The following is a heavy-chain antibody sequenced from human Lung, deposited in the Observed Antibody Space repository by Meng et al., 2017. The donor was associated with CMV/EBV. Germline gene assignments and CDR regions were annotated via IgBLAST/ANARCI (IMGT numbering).Heavy chain of an antibody. V-gene: IGHV4-39*07. CDR1: GGSISSGGYY. CDR2: IYHSGST. J-gene: IGHJ4*02. D-gene: IGHD1-7*01. Sequence: SETLSLXXTVSGGSISSGGYYWSWIRQPPGKGLEWIGSIYHSGSTYYNPSLKSRVTISVDTSKNQFSLKLSSVTAADTAVYYCARDNWNYDQKLFDYWGQGTLVTVSS. CDR3: ARDNWNYDQKLFDY.